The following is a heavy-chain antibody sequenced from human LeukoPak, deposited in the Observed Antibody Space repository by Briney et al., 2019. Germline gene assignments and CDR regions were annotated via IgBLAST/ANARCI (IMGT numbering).Heavy chain of an antibody. J-gene: IGHJ4*02. V-gene: IGHV4-4*07. Sequence: SETLSLTCTVSGGSISSYYWSWIRQPAGKGLEWIGRIYTSGSTNYHPSLKSRVTISVDTSKNQFSLKLSSVTAADTAVYYCARQEYYYGSGSYYPFDYWGQGTLVTVSS. CDR3: ARQEYYYGSGSYYPFDY. CDR1: GGSISSYY. D-gene: IGHD3-10*01. CDR2: IYTSGST.